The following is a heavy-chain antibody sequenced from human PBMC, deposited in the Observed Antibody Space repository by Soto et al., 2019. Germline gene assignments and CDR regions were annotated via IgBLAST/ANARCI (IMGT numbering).Heavy chain of an antibody. D-gene: IGHD6-6*01. CDR2: INPSGGRT. CDR3: AYSSSSPDAFDI. J-gene: IGHJ3*02. Sequence: ASVKVSCKASGGTFSSYAISWVRQAPGQGLEWMGIINPSGGRTSYAQKFQGRVTMTRDTSTSTVYMELSSLRSEDTAVYYCAYSSSSPDAFDIWGQGTMVTVSS. CDR1: GGTFSSYA. V-gene: IGHV1-46*03.